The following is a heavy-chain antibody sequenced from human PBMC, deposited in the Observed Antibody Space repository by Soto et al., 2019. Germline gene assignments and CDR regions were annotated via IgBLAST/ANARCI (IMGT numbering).Heavy chain of an antibody. CDR1: GFTFSSYA. CDR2: ISVSVGST. Sequence: EVQLLESGGGLVQPGGSLRLSCAASGFTFSSYAMSWVRQAPGKGLDWVSAISVSVGSTYYADSVKGRFTISRDNSKNTLYLQMNSLRREDTAVYYCAKVERAVAGIIDWGQGTLVTVSS. CDR3: AKVERAVAGIID. D-gene: IGHD6-19*01. J-gene: IGHJ4*02. V-gene: IGHV3-23*01.